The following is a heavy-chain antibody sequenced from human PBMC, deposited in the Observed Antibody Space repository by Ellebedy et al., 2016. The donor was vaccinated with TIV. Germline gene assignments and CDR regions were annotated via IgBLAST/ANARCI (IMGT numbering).Heavy chain of an antibody. Sequence: MPSETLSLTCAVSGGPISTPNCWSWVRHHPGKGLEWLGDIYHRGITTYSPSLKRRVTISVDKSRNQFSLKLTSVTAADTAVYYCARGYCSGGSCGYFDYWGQGTLVTVSS. V-gene: IGHV4-4*02. CDR2: IYHRGIT. J-gene: IGHJ4*02. CDR3: ARGYCSGGSCGYFDY. CDR1: GGPISTPNC. D-gene: IGHD2-15*01.